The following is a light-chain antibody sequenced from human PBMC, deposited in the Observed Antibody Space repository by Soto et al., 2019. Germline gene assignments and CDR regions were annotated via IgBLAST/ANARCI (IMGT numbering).Light chain of an antibody. J-gene: IGKJ1*01. CDR2: AAS. CDR1: QSISTY. V-gene: IGKV1-39*01. CDR3: QQTYSTPPT. Sequence: DIQMTQSPSSLSASVGERVTITCRASQSISTYLNWYQQKAGLAPKLLIYAASSLQSGVPSRFSGSGSGTDFTLTISSLQPEDFATYYCQQTYSTPPTFGQGTKVEIK.